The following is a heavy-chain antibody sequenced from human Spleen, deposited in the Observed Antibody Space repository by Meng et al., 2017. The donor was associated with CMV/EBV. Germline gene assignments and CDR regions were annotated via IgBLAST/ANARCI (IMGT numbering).Heavy chain of an antibody. CDR2: INSDGGTT. Sequence: GGSLRLSCVASGSTFRNYWMHWVGQAPGKGLVWVSRINSDGGTTIYADSVKGRFTISRDNAKNTLYLQMNSLRAEDTAVYYCVRDLWFASYYNGMDVWGQGTTVTVSS. CDR1: GSTFRNYW. CDR3: VRDLWFASYYNGMDV. V-gene: IGHV3-74*01. D-gene: IGHD2-21*01. J-gene: IGHJ6*02.